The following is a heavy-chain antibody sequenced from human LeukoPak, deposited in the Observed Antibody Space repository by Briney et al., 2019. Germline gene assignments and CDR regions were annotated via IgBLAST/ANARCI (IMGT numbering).Heavy chain of an antibody. V-gene: IGHV3-7*01. CDR2: IKQDGSEK. CDR3: ARGRMFLEWLLGLERIGYYFDY. Sequence: GGSLRLSCAASGFTFSSYWMSWVRQAPGKGLEWVANIKQDGSEKYYVDSVKGQFTISRDNAKNSLYLQMNSLRAEDTAVYYYARGRMFLEWLLGLERIGYYFDYWGQGTLVTVSS. J-gene: IGHJ4*02. D-gene: IGHD3-3*01. CDR1: GFTFSSYW.